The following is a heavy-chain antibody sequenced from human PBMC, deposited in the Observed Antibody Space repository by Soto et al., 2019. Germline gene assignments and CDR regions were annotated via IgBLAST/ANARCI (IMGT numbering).Heavy chain of an antibody. CDR3: ARVQKLYGNSVYYYGMDV. J-gene: IGHJ6*02. CDR2: ISSRSNFI. V-gene: IGHV3-21*01. D-gene: IGHD2-8*01. CDR1: GFIFGNYS. Sequence: EVQLVESGGGLVRPGGSLRLSCEASGFIFGNYSMNWVRQAPGKGLEWVSSISSRSNFIYYADSLRGRVTISRDNTQNSLPLQMNSLRVEDTAIYYCARVQKLYGNSVYYYGMDVWGQGTTVTVSS.